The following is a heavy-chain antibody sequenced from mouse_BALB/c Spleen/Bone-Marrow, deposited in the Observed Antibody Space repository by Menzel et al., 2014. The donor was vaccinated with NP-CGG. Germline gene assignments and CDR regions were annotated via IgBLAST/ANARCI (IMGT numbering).Heavy chain of an antibody. Sequence: QVQLQQSEAELAKPGASVKMSCKASGYTFTSYWMHWVKQRPGQGLEWIGYINPNTGYPEYNQKFKDKATLTADKSSSTAYMQLSSLTSEDSAVYYCARRFTTVVTTGDYWGQGTTLTVSS. V-gene: IGHV1-7*01. D-gene: IGHD1-1*02. CDR2: INPNTGYP. CDR3: ARRFTTVVTTGDY. J-gene: IGHJ2*01. CDR1: GYTFTSYW.